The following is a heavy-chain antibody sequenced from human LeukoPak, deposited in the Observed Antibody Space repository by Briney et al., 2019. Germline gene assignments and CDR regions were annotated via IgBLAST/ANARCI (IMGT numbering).Heavy chain of an antibody. D-gene: IGHD6-19*01. CDR2: INWNGGST. Sequence: GGSLRLSCAASGFTFDDYGMSWVRQAPGKGLEWVSSINWNGGSTGYAGSVKGRFTISRDNAKNSLYLQMNSLRAEDTAVYYCARGGVYSSGWYVDYWGQGTLVTVSS. CDR1: GFTFDDYG. V-gene: IGHV3-20*04. J-gene: IGHJ4*02. CDR3: ARGGVYSSGWYVDY.